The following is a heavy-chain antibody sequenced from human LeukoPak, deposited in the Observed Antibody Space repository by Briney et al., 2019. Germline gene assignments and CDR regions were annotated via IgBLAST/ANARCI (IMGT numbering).Heavy chain of an antibody. CDR1: GGSISSYY. CDR2: IYYSGST. D-gene: IGHD3-22*01. V-gene: IGHV4-59*08. Sequence: SETLSLTCTVSGGSISSYYWSWIRQPPGKGLEWIGYIYYSGSTNYNPSLKSRVTTSVDTSKNQFSLKLSSVTAADTAVYYCAMLIGDSSGYYYDYWGQGTLVTVSS. CDR3: AMLIGDSSGYYYDY. J-gene: IGHJ4*02.